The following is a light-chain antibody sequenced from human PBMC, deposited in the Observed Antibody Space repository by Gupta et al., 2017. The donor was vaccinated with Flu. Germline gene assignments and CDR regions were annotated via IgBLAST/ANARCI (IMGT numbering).Light chain of an antibody. CDR1: QSISRW. CDR3: QQYDSDLYT. CDR2: MAS. Sequence: GDRVTITCRASQSISRWLAWHQQKPGQAPKLLIYMASTLASGVPSRFSGGGSGTEFTLTISNVQPGDFAIYYCQQYDSDLYTFGQGTKLEIK. V-gene: IGKV1-5*03. J-gene: IGKJ2*01.